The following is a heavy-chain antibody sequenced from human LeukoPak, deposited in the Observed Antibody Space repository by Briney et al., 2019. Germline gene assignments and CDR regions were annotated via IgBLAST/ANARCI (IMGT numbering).Heavy chain of an antibody. CDR1: GGSISTGGYS. CDR3: ARVMTTTGAIDFDY. Sequence: SETLSLTCAVSGGSISTGGYSWSWIRQPPGKGLEWIGYIYHSGSTYYNPSLKSRVTISVDTSKNQFSLKLSSVTAADTAVYYCARVMTTTGAIDFDYWGQGTLVTVSS. J-gene: IGHJ4*02. D-gene: IGHD4-17*01. V-gene: IGHV4-30-2*01. CDR2: IYHSGST.